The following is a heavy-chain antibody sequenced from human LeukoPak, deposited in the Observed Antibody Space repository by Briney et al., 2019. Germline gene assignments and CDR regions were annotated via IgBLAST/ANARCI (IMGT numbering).Heavy chain of an antibody. CDR1: GGSISSSTFY. CDR2: IYYSGST. J-gene: IGHJ5*02. Sequence: SETLSLTCTVSGGSISSSTFYWGWIRQPPGKGLEWIGTIYYSGSTFYNPSLKSRVTISVDTSKNQFSLKLSSVTAADTAVYYCARVHYDFWSGSVNWFDPWGQGTLVTVSS. CDR3: ARVHYDFWSGSVNWFDP. V-gene: IGHV4-39*07. D-gene: IGHD3-3*01.